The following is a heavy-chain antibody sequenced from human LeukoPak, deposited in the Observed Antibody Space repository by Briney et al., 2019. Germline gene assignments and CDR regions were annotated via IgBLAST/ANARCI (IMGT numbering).Heavy chain of an antibody. Sequence: ASVKVSCKASGYTFTSYGISWVRQAPGQGLEWMGWISAYNGNTNYAQELQGRVTTTTDTSTSTAYMELRSLRSDDTAVYYCARVVLGGYITNPFDYWGQGTLVTVSS. CDR3: ARVVLGGYITNPFDY. D-gene: IGHD3-16*01. CDR2: ISAYNGNT. CDR1: GYTFTSYG. V-gene: IGHV1-18*01. J-gene: IGHJ4*02.